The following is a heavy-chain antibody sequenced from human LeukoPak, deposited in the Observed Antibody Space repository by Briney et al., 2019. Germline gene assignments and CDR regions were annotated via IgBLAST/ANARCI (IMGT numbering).Heavy chain of an antibody. J-gene: IGHJ3*02. CDR3: ARVTYSSSSGDFIDAFDI. CDR1: GYTFTSYA. D-gene: IGHD6-6*01. CDR2: INAGNGNT. V-gene: IGHV1-3*01. Sequence: VASVKVSCKASGYTFTSYAMHWVRQAPGQRLEWMGWINAGNGNTKYSQEFQGRVTITRDTSASTAYMELSSLRSDDTAVYYCARVTYSSSSGDFIDAFDIWGQGTMVTVSS.